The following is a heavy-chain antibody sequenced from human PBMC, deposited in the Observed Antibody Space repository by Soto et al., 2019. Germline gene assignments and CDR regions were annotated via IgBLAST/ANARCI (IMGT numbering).Heavy chain of an antibody. Sequence: EVQLVESGGGLVQPGGSLRLSCAASGFTFSSYSMNWVRQAPGKGLEWVSYISSSSSSTIYYADSVKGRFTISRDNAKNSLYLQMNSLRDEDTAVYYCARDRGYYDFWSGYLSAFDIWGQGTMVTVSS. CDR2: ISSSSSSTI. V-gene: IGHV3-48*02. CDR1: GFTFSSYS. J-gene: IGHJ3*02. CDR3: ARDRGYYDFWSGYLSAFDI. D-gene: IGHD3-3*01.